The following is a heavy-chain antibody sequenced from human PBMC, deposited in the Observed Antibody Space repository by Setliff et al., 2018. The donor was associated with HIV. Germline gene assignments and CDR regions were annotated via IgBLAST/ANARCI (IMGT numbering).Heavy chain of an antibody. V-gene: IGHV1-3*01. CDR2: INAGNGNT. D-gene: IGHD1-1*01. CDR1: GYTPTELS. J-gene: IGHJ4*02. CDR3: ARGLRQLERSNYFDY. Sequence: ASVKVSCKVSGYTPTELSRHWVRQAPGKGLEWMGWINAGNGNTKYSQKFQGRVTITRDTSASTAYIEVNSLTSDDTAVYFCARGLRQLERSNYFDYWGQGTLVTVSS.